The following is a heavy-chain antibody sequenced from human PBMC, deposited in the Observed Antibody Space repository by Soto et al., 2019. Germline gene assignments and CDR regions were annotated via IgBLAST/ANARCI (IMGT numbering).Heavy chain of an antibody. V-gene: IGHV1-2*04. CDR2: INTNSGDT. Sequence: ASVKVSCKASGYTFTGYHIHWVRQAPGQGLEWMGLINTNSGDTNYAQKFQGWVTMTRDTSINTAYVQLSRLRSDDTAVYYCARWVGASNWFDPGGQGTLVTVSS. CDR1: GYTFTGYH. J-gene: IGHJ5*02. D-gene: IGHD1-26*01. CDR3: ARWVGASNWFDP.